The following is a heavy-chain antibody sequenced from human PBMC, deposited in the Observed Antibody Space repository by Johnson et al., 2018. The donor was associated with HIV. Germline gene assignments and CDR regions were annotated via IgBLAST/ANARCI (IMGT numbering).Heavy chain of an antibody. CDR1: GFTVSSNY. CDR2: IYSGGST. D-gene: IGHD6-13*01. V-gene: IGHV3-66*02. CDR3: ARGHSNSWLGYDAFDF. Sequence: VQLVESGGGLVQPGGSLRLSCAASGFTVSSNYMSWVRQAPGKGLEWVSVIYSGGSTYYADSVKGRFTISRDNSKNTLYLQMNSLRAEDTAVEYCARGHSNSWLGYDAFDFWGQGTLVTVSS. J-gene: IGHJ3*01.